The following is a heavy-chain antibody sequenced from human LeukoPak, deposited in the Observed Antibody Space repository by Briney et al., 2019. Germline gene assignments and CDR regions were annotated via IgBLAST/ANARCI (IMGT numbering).Heavy chain of an antibody. Sequence: ASVKVSCKASGYTFTSYDINWVRQAPGQGLEWMGWMNPNSGNTGYAQKFQGRVTMTRNTSISTAYMELSSLRSEDTAVYYCARGDSSSWFVYYYYGMDVWGQGTTVTVSS. D-gene: IGHD6-13*01. J-gene: IGHJ6*02. CDR3: ARGDSSSWFVYYYYGMDV. CDR1: GYTFTSYD. CDR2: MNPNSGNT. V-gene: IGHV1-8*01.